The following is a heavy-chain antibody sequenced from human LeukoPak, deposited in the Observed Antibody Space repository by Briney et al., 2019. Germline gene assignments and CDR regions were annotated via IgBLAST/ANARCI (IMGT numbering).Heavy chain of an antibody. V-gene: IGHV1-69*05. CDR1: GGTFSSYA. CDR3: ARRIQLWLSPDY. CDR2: IIPIFGTA. Sequence: GASVKVSCKASGGTFSSYAISWVRQAPGQGLEWMGGIIPIFGTANYAQKFQGRVTITTDESTSTVYMELSSLRSEDTAVYYCARRIQLWLSPDYWGQGTLVTVSS. J-gene: IGHJ4*02. D-gene: IGHD5-18*01.